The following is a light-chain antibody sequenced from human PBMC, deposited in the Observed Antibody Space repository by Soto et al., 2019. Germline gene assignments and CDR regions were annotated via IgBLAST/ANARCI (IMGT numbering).Light chain of an antibody. CDR2: GAS. J-gene: IGKJ1*01. V-gene: IGKV3-20*01. CDR3: QQYGSSRT. CDR1: QSVSNNY. Sequence: EIMLTQSPCALSLSPGERATLSCRASQSVSNNYLAWYQQKPGQAPRLLIYGASSRATGIPDRFSGSGSGTDFTLTISRLEPEDFAVYYCQQYGSSRTFGQGTKV.